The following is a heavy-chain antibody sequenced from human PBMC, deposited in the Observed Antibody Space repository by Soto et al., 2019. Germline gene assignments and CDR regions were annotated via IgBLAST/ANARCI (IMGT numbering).Heavy chain of an antibody. V-gene: IGHV4-59*01. CDR3: ARDSVGGPDNYGMDV. Sequence: SETLSLTCTFSGGSISSYYWSLIRQPPGKGLEWIGYIYYSGSTNYNPSLKSRVTISVDTSKNQFSLKLSSVTAADTAVYYCARDSVGGPDNYGMDVWGQGTTVTVSS. CDR2: IYYSGST. J-gene: IGHJ6*02. D-gene: IGHD2-15*01. CDR1: GGSISSYY.